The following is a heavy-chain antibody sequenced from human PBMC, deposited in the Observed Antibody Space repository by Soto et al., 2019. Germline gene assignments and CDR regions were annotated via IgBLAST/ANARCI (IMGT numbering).Heavy chain of an antibody. Sequence: EVQMLESGGGLIQPGGSWRLSCSASGFSFSSYAMMWVRQAPGKGREWVSVIRGRGGSSYFADSAKGRFTISRDNSKNMLYLEMNSLRAEDTAIYFCAKGSIEYSASVDYWGQGTLVIVSS. J-gene: IGHJ4*02. D-gene: IGHD1-26*01. CDR1: GFSFSSYA. V-gene: IGHV3-23*01. CDR3: AKGSIEYSASVDY. CDR2: IRGRGGSS.